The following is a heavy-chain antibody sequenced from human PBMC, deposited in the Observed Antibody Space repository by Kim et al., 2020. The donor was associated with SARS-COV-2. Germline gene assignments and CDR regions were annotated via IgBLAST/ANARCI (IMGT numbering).Heavy chain of an antibody. CDR3: ARDLVSGWFDP. Sequence: NPSPRGRVTRSVDTSKNQFSLKQSSVTAADTAVYYCARDLVSGWFDPWGQGTLVTVSS. V-gene: IGHV4-30-2*05. J-gene: IGHJ5*02. D-gene: IGHD2-2*01.